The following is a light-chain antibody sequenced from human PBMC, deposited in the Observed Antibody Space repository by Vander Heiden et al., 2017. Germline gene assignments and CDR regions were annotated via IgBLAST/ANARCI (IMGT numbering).Light chain of an antibody. CDR2: KAS. CDR1: QSISSW. CDR3: QQYNSYSWT. V-gene: IGKV1-5*03. J-gene: IGKJ1*01. Sequence: DIQMTRSPSTLSASVGDRVTITCRASQSISSWLAWYQQKPGKAPKLLIYKASSLESGVPSRFSGTGSGTEFTLTISSLQPDDFATYYCQQYNSYSWTFGHGTKVEIK.